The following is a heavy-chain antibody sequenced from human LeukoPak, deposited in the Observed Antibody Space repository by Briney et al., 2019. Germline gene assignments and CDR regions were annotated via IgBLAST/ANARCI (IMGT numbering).Heavy chain of an antibody. J-gene: IGHJ6*02. CDR2: IYYSGST. V-gene: IGHV4-59*01. Sequence: PSETLSLTCTVSGGSISSDYWSWIRQPPGKGLEWLGYIYYSGSTNYNPSLKSRVTISVDTSKNQFSLKLSSVTAADTAVYYCARDVRYCSSTSCYYYGMDVWGQGTTVTVSS. CDR3: ARDVRYCSSTSCYYYGMDV. D-gene: IGHD2-2*01. CDR1: GGSISSDY.